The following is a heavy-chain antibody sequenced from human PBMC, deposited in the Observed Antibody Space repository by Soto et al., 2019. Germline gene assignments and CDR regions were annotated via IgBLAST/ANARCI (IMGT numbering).Heavy chain of an antibody. CDR1: GGSFSAYY. J-gene: IGHJ5*02. V-gene: IGHV4-34*01. Sequence: QVQLQQWGAGLLKPSETLSLTCAVYGGSFSAYYWSWIRQPPGKGLDWIGEINHSGSTNYNPSLKSRVTLSVGPSESQSSLKLSSVPAADTTVYYCARHHRAYGHYGGSRIDHWGQGTLVTVSS. D-gene: IGHD4-17*01. CDR3: ARHHRAYGHYGGSRIDH. CDR2: INHSGST.